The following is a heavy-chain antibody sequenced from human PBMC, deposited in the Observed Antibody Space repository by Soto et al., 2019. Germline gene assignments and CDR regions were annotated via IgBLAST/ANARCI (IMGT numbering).Heavy chain of an antibody. Sequence: SETLSLTCTVSGGSISSSSNHWGWIRQPPGKGLEWIGNIYYSENTYYNPSLKSRVTISVDTSKNQFSLRLTSVTAAVTAVYYCARVTRHNDYWGQGPLVTFSS. J-gene: IGHJ4*02. CDR3: ARVTRHNDY. D-gene: IGHD1-1*01. CDR2: IYYSENT. V-gene: IGHV4-39*01. CDR1: GGSISSSSNH.